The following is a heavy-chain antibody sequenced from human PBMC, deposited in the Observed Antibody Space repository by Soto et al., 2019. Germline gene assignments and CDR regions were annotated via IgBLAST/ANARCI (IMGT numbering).Heavy chain of an antibody. D-gene: IGHD1-20*01. CDR3: ERDVYVHSQGVFDY. V-gene: IGHV1-69*06. Sequence: QVQLVQSGAEVKKPGSSVKVSCKASGGTFSSYSISWLRQAPGQGLEWMGGITPIFGRANYAQKFQGRATFIADKSTSTAYMELSSLRSEDTALYYCERDVYVHSQGVFDYWGQGTLVTVSS. CDR1: GGTFSSYS. J-gene: IGHJ4*02. CDR2: ITPIFGRA.